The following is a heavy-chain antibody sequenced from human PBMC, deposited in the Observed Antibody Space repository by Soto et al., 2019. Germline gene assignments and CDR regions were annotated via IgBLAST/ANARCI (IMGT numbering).Heavy chain of an antibody. D-gene: IGHD3-3*01. CDR3: AKGRLEWLLYYERYFDY. CDR2: ISGSGGST. J-gene: IGHJ4*02. CDR1: GFTFSSYA. Sequence: GGSLRLSCAASGFTFSSYAMSWVRQAPGKGLEWVSAISGSGGSTYYADSVKGRFTISRDNSKNTLYLQMNSLRAEDTAVYYCAKGRLEWLLYYERYFDYWGQGTLVTVSS. V-gene: IGHV3-23*01.